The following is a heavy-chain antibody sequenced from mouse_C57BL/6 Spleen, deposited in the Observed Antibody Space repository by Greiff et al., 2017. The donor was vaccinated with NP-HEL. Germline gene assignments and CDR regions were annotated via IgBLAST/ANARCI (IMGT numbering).Heavy chain of an antibody. CDR1: GYTFTSYG. V-gene: IGHV1-81*01. D-gene: IGHD2-4*01. J-gene: IGHJ3*01. Sequence: QVQLKQSGAELARPGASVKLSCKASGYTFTSYGISWVKQRTGQGLEWIGEIYPRSGNTYYNEKFKGKATLTADKSSSTAYMGLRSLTSEDSAVYFCARFPYDYEFAYWGQGTLVTVSA. CDR2: IYPRSGNT. CDR3: ARFPYDYEFAY.